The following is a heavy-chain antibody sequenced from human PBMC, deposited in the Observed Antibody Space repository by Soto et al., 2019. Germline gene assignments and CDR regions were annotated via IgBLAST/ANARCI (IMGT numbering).Heavy chain of an antibody. CDR2: INAGNGNT. D-gene: IGHD2-15*01. J-gene: IGHJ4*02. V-gene: IGHV1-3*01. CDR1: GYTFTSYA. CDR3: AREVARGFVDY. Sequence: ASVKVSCKASGYTFTSYAINWVRQAPGQRLEWMGWINAGNGNTKYSQKFQGRVTITRDTSASTAYMELSSLRSEDTAVYYCAREVARGFVDYWGQGTLVTVSS.